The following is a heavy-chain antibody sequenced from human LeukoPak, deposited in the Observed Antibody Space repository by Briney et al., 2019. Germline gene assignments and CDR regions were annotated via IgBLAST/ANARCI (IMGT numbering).Heavy chain of an antibody. CDR2: ISSDGSAT. Sequence: PGGSLRLSCAASGFTLSKYWMHWVRHAPGKGLAWVSRISSDGSATTYADSVKGRFTISRDSAKNTLYLQMNGLRAEDTAMYYCASPGDNYAILGCDYWGQGTLVTVSS. CDR3: ASPGDNYAILGCDY. J-gene: IGHJ4*02. CDR1: GFTLSKYW. V-gene: IGHV3-74*01. D-gene: IGHD3-9*01.